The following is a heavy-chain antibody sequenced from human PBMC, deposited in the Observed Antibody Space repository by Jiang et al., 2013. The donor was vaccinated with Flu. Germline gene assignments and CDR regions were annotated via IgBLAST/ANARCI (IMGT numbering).Heavy chain of an antibody. CDR1: GYTFTGYY. V-gene: IGHV1-2*06. D-gene: IGHD3-22*01. Sequence: ASGYTFTGYYMHWVRQAPGQGLEWMGRINPNSGGTNYAQKFQGRVTMTRDTSISTAYMELSRLRSDDTAVYYCARSYYDSSGPSIWFDPWGQGTLVTVSS. CDR3: ARSYYDSSGPSIWFDP. CDR2: INPNSGGT. J-gene: IGHJ5*02.